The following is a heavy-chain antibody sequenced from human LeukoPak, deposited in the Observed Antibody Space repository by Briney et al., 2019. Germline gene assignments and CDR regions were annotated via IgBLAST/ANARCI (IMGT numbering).Heavy chain of an antibody. CDR2: IYYSGST. CDR1: GGSICSYF. CDR3: ARGVGLSAAAGLFDY. J-gene: IGHJ4*02. D-gene: IGHD6-13*01. Sequence: MSSETLSLTCTVSGGSICSYFWSWIRQPPGKGLEWIGYIYYSGSTSYNPSLKSRVTSSVDTSKNQFSLKLTSVTAADTAVYYCARGVGLSAAAGLFDYWGQGSRVTVSS. V-gene: IGHV4-59*01.